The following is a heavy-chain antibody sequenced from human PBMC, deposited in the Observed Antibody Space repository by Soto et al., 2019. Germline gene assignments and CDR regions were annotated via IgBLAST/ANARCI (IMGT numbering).Heavy chain of an antibody. V-gene: IGHV1-8*01. CDR1: GYTFTSYD. CDR2: MNHNSGKT. Sequence: QVQLVQSGAEVKKPGASVKVSCKASGYTFTSYDINWVRQATGQGLEWMGWMNHNSGKTGYAQKFQGRVTMTRNTSISTAYMELSSLRSEDTAVYYCARGHDYDFWSGYVIWGQGTMVTVSS. J-gene: IGHJ3*02. CDR3: ARGHDYDFWSGYVI. D-gene: IGHD3-3*01.